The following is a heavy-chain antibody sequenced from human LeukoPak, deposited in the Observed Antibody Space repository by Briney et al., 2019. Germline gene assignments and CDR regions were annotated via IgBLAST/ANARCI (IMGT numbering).Heavy chain of an antibody. CDR3: ARTGRRGYFDF. D-gene: IGHD1-14*01. V-gene: IGHV4-39*01. Sequence: SETLSLTCTVSGGSIISSTYYWGWIRQPPGKGLEWIGSIYYSGGTYYNPSLKSRVTISVDTSKNQFSLKLTSVTAADTAVYYCARTGRRGYFDFWGRGTPVTVSS. CDR2: IYYSGGT. CDR1: GGSIISSTYY. J-gene: IGHJ2*01.